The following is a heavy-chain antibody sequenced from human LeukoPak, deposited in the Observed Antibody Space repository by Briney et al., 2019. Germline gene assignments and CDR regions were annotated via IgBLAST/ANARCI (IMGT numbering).Heavy chain of an antibody. CDR2: ISNSGGST. CDR3: AKTKDDNSGYYDY. V-gene: IGHV3-23*01. Sequence: GGSLRLSCAASGFTFSNYALNWVRQAPGKGLEWVSGISNSGGSTYYADSVKGRFSISRDNSKNTLHLQMNSLRAEDTAVYYCAKTKDDNSGYYDYWGQGTLVTVSS. J-gene: IGHJ4*02. CDR1: GFTFSNYA. D-gene: IGHD3-22*01.